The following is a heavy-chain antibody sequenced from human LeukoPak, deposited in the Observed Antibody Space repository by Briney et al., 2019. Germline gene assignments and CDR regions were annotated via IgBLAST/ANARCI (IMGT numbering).Heavy chain of an antibody. CDR1: RFTFSTYW. CDR2: IKQDGGEK. CDR3: ARDNPFGGY. J-gene: IGHJ4*02. V-gene: IGHV3-7*03. D-gene: IGHD3-16*01. Sequence: PGGSLRLSCAASRFTFSTYWMSWVRQAPGKGLEWVANIKQDGGEKNYVDFVKGRFTISRDNAKNSLFLQMNSLRAEDTALYYCARDNPFGGYWGQGTLVTVSS.